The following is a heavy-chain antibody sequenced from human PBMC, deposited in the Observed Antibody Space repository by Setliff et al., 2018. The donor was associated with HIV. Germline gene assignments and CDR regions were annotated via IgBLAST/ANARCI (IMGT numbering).Heavy chain of an antibody. CDR3: ARRERYYNILTGRVFDGFDI. J-gene: IGHJ3*02. D-gene: IGHD3-9*01. CDR1: GGSISSGSYY. CDR2: IYTSGST. V-gene: IGHV4-61*09. Sequence: SETLSLTCTVSGGSISSGSYYWSWIRQPAGKGLEWIGHIYTSGSTNYNPSLKSRVTISVDTSKNHFSLKLSSVTAADTAVYYCARRERYYNILTGRVFDGFDIWGQGTMVTVSS.